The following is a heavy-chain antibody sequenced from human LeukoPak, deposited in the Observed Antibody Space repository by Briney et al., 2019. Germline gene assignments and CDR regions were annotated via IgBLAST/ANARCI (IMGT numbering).Heavy chain of an antibody. J-gene: IGHJ4*02. CDR1: GGSFRGYY. CDR2: INHSGST. Sequence: SETLSLTCAVYGGSFRGYYSRWIRQPPRKGLEWIGEINHSGSTNYNPSLKSRVTISVDTSKNQFSLKLSSVAAADTAVYYCATAGDWNDVPYWGQGTLVNGPS. V-gene: IGHV4-34*01. CDR3: ATAGDWNDVPY. D-gene: IGHD1-1*01.